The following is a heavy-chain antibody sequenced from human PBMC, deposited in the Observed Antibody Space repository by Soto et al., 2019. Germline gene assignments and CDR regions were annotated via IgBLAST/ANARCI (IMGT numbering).Heavy chain of an antibody. CDR1: GFIFSTYG. CDR2: ISYDGRNK. V-gene: IGHV3-30*18. Sequence: SLRLSCEASGFIFSTYGMHWVRQAPGKGLEWVAVISYDGRNKYYADSVRGRFTISRDNSKNTLHLQMNSLRGEDTAVYYCAKDTATAITSYYFYGMDVWGQGTTVTVSS. CDR3: AKDTATAITSYYFYGMDV. J-gene: IGHJ6*02. D-gene: IGHD5-12*01.